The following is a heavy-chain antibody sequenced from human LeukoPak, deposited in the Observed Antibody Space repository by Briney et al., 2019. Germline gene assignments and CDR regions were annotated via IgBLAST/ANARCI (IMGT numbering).Heavy chain of an antibody. D-gene: IGHD3-3*01. CDR1: GFTFSSYW. Sequence: GGSLRLSCAASGFTFSSYWMSWVRQAPGKGLEWVANIKQDGSEKYYVDSVKGRFTISRDNAKNSLYLQMNSLRAEDTAVYYCARDNAEGFLEWLPSFDYWGQGTLVTVSS. CDR3: ARDNAEGFLEWLPSFDY. V-gene: IGHV3-7*01. J-gene: IGHJ4*02. CDR2: IKQDGSEK.